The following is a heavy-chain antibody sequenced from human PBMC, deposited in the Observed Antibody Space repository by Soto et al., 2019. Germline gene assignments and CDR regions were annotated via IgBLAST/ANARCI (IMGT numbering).Heavy chain of an antibody. CDR3: VRLLDVDY. J-gene: IGHJ4*02. Sequence: HPGGSLRLSCAASGFTFGNFWMHWVRQAPGKGLVWVSRINRDGTTTDYADSVKGRFTISRDNAKNVVYLQMNSLRAEDTAVYYCVRLLDVDYWGQGTLVTVSS. V-gene: IGHV3-74*01. CDR2: INRDGTTT. CDR1: GFTFGNFW. D-gene: IGHD2-21*01.